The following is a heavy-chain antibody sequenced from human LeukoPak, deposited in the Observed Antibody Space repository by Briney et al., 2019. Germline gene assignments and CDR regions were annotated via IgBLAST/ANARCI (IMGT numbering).Heavy chain of an antibody. V-gene: IGHV4-34*01. D-gene: IGHD6-13*01. CDR1: GGSFSGYY. Sequence: SETLSLTCAVYGGSFSGYYWSWIRQPPGKGLEWIGEINHSGSTNYNPSLKSRVTISVDTSKNQFSLKLSSVTAADTAVYYCARGNSWCHWFDPWGQGTLVTVSS. CDR2: INHSGST. CDR3: ARGNSWCHWFDP. J-gene: IGHJ5*02.